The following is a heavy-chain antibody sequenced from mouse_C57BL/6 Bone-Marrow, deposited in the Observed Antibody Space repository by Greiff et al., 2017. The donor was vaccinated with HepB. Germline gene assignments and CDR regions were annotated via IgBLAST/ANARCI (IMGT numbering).Heavy chain of an antibody. D-gene: IGHD2-3*01. Sequence: VQLQQPGAELVMPGASVKLSCKASGYTFTSYWMHWVKQRPGQGLEWIGEIDPSDSYTNYNQKFKGKSTLTVDKSSSTAYMQLSSLTSEDSAVYYCAKEDDGYYSWDYWGQGTTLTVSS. CDR1: GYTFTSYW. J-gene: IGHJ2*01. CDR3: AKEDDGYYSWDY. V-gene: IGHV1-69*01. CDR2: IDPSDSYT.